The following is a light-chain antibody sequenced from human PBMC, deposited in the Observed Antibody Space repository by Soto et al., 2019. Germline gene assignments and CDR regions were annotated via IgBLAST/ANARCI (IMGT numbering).Light chain of an antibody. CDR2: GAS. CDR3: QQYNNWPLT. CDR1: QFVSSN. J-gene: IGKJ5*01. Sequence: EIVMTQSPVTLSVSPGERATLSCRASQFVSSNLAWHQQRPGQAPRLLIYGASTRATGVPARFSGGGSGTEFTLTITSLQSEDFAVYWCQQYNNWPLTFGPGTRLEIK. V-gene: IGKV3D-15*01.